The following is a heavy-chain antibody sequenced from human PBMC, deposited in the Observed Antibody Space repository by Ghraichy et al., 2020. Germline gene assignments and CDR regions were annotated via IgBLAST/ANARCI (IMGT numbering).Heavy chain of an antibody. CDR1: AFTFSTSS. V-gene: IGHV3-30-3*01. Sequence: LSLTCIASAFTFSTSSLHWFLQAPGEGLEWLAAISHDGSSTYYADSVKGRFTISIDNSKNALYFQLNSLRAADTALYYCARDITSSSLSDYYYSMDVWGQGSMVTVAS. J-gene: IGHJ6*02. CDR3: ARDITSSSLSDYYYSMDV. D-gene: IGHD2-2*01. CDR2: ISHDGSST.